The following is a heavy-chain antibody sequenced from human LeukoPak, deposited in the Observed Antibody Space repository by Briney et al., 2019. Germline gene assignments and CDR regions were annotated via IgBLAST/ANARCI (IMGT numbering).Heavy chain of an antibody. CDR2: MNPNSGNT. J-gene: IGHJ6*03. Sequence: GASVKVSCKASGYTFTSYDINWVRQATGQGLEWMGWMNPNSGNTGYAQKFQGRVTITRNTSISTAYMELSSLRSEDTAVYYCARYGGSYYYYYYMDVWGKGTTVTVSS. CDR3: ARYGGSYYYYYYMDV. CDR1: GYTFTSYD. V-gene: IGHV1-8*03. D-gene: IGHD1-26*01.